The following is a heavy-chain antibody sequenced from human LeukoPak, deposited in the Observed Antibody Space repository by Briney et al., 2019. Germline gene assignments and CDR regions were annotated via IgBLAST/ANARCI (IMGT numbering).Heavy chain of an antibody. D-gene: IGHD2-21*02. Sequence: GGSLRLSCAASGFTISTYGMHWVRQAPGKGLDWVAVIYYDGNSKYYADSVKGRFTISRDNSKNTLYLQMNSLRAEDTAVYYCVQAYCGGDCSPFDNWGQGTLVTVSS. V-gene: IGHV3-33*01. CDR2: IYYDGNSK. J-gene: IGHJ4*02. CDR1: GFTISTYG. CDR3: VQAYCGGDCSPFDN.